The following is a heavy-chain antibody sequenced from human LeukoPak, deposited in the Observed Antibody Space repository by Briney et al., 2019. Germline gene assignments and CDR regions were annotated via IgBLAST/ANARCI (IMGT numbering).Heavy chain of an antibody. Sequence: GASVKVSCKASGYTFTGYYMHWVRQAPGQGLEWMGWINPNSGGTNYAQKFQGRVTMTRDTSISTAYMELSRLRSDDTAVYYCARDGGGLRITSDAFDIWGQGTMVTVSS. V-gene: IGHV1-2*02. CDR3: ARDGGGLRITSDAFDI. CDR1: GYTFTGYY. J-gene: IGHJ3*02. CDR2: INPNSGGT. D-gene: IGHD3-16*01.